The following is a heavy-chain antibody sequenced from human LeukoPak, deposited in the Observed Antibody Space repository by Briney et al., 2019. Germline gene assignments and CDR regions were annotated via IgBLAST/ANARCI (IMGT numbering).Heavy chain of an antibody. CDR3: ARDSGDFWSGYSYFDY. CDR1: GYTFTSYY. D-gene: IGHD3-3*01. V-gene: IGHV1-46*01. J-gene: IGHJ4*02. CDR2: INPSGGST. Sequence: ASVKVSCKASGYTFTSYYMHWVRQAPGQGLEWMGIINPSGGSTSYAQKFQGRVTMTRDTSTSTVYMELSSLRPEDTAVYYCARDSGDFWSGYSYFDYWGQGTLVTVSS.